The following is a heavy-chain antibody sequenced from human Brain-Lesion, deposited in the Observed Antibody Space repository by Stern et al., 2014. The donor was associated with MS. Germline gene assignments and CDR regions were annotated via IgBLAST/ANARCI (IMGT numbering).Heavy chain of an antibody. CDR1: GFTFSNYW. J-gene: IGHJ5*01. CDR3: ARGERWFDS. CDR2: VNNDGRRT. V-gene: IGHV3-74*02. Sequence: EVQLVESGGGFVQPGGSLRLSCAASGFTFSNYWMHWVRQAPGKGLVWVLRVNNDGRRTSYADSVKGRFTMSRDNAKNTLYLQMNSLRVEDTAIYYCARGERWFDSWGQGTLVTVSS. D-gene: IGHD3-10*01.